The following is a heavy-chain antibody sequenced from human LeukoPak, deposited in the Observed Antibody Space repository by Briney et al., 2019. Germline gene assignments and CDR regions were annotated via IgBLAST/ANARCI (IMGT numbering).Heavy chain of an antibody. Sequence: SETLSLTCTVSGGSISSYYWSWIRQPPGKGLEWIGYIYYSGSTNYIPSLKSQVTISVDTSKNQFSLKLSSVTAADTAVYCCARGVTMVRGVSTWFDPWGQGTLVTVSS. CDR2: IYYSGST. D-gene: IGHD3-10*01. CDR1: GGSISSYY. J-gene: IGHJ5*02. V-gene: IGHV4-59*01. CDR3: ARGVTMVRGVSTWFDP.